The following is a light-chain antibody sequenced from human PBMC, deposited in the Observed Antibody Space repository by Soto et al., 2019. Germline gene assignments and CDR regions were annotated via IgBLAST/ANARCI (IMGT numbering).Light chain of an antibody. Sequence: DIQMTQSPSTLSASVGDRVTITCRASQSISSWLAWYLQKPGKAPQFLIYKASNLQDGVPSRFSGSGSGTEFTLTISSLQPDDFATYYCQQYSSYSSYTFGQGTKLEIK. J-gene: IGKJ2*01. CDR3: QQYSSYSSYT. CDR2: KAS. V-gene: IGKV1-5*03. CDR1: QSISSW.